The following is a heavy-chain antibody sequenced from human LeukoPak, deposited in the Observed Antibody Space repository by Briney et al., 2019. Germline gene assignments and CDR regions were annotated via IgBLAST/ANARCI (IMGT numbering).Heavy chain of an antibody. CDR2: INVDGSRK. CDR1: GFTFDDYG. CDR3: VGDLLIGGGSWSVPSLDS. J-gene: IGHJ4*02. V-gene: IGHV3-74*01. D-gene: IGHD1-14*01. Sequence: GGSLRLSCAASGFTFDDYGMSWVRQAPGKGLLWVSRINVDGSRKIYADSVKGRFAISRDNAKNTVSLQMNSLRVDDTAVYYCVGDLLIGGGSWSVPSLDSWGQGILVTVSS.